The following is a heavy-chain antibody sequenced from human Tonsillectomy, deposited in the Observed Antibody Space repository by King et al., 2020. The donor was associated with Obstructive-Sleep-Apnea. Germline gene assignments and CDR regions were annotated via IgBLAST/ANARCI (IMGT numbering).Heavy chain of an antibody. Sequence: QLQESGPGLVKPSETLSLTCTFSGGSISSSSYYWGWIRQPPGKGLEWIVSIYYSGSTYYNPSLKSGVTISVDTSKNQFSLKLSSVTAADTAVYYCARDSIVVVTFDYWGQGTLVTVSS. CDR1: GGSISSSSYY. CDR3: ARDSIVVVTFDY. D-gene: IGHD3-22*01. V-gene: IGHV4-39*07. J-gene: IGHJ4*02. CDR2: IYYSGST.